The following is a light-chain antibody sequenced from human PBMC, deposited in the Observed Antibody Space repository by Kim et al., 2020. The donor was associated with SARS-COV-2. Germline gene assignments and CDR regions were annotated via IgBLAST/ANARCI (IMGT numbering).Light chain of an antibody. CDR1: SSDIGGYNY. V-gene: IGLV2-14*01. Sequence: QSALTQPASVSGSPGQSITISCTGTSSDIGGYNYVSWYQQHPGKAPKLMIYDVSIRPSGVSNRFSGSKSGNTASLTISGLQAEDEADYYCCSYISSTTVIFGGGTQLTVL. J-gene: IGLJ2*01. CDR2: DVS. CDR3: CSYISSTTVI.